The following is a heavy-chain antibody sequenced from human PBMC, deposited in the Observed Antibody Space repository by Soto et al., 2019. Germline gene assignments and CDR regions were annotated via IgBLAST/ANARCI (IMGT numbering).Heavy chain of an antibody. J-gene: IGHJ3*02. CDR3: AWSTSLDGVVI. CDR1: GGSSSSSSYY. Sequence: SETLSLTCTVSGGSSSSSSYYWGWIRQPPGKGLEWIGSMYYSGSTYHNPSLKSRVTISVDTSKNQFSLKLSSVTAADTAVYYYAWSTSLDGVVIWSQGTMVTVSS. CDR2: MYYSGST. V-gene: IGHV4-39*01. D-gene: IGHD2-8*01.